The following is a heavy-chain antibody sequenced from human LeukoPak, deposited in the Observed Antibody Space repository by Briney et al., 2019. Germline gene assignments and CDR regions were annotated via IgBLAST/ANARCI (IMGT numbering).Heavy chain of an antibody. CDR2: IYSGGST. V-gene: IGHV3-53*01. CDR1: GFTVSSNY. D-gene: IGHD6-6*01. Sequence: GSLRLSCAASGFTVSSNYMSWVRQAPGKGLEWVSVIYSGGSTYYADSVKGRLTISRDNSKNTLYLQMNSLRAEDTAVYYCAREPPSSGMDVWGKGTTVTVSS. CDR3: AREPPSSGMDV. J-gene: IGHJ6*04.